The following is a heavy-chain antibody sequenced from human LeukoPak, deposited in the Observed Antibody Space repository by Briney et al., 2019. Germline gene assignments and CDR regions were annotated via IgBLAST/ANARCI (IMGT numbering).Heavy chain of an antibody. CDR1: GYSFTSNW. Sequence: GESLKISCKGSGYSFTSNWTSWVRQVPGKGLEWMGRIDPSDSYTNYSPSFQGHVTISVDKSISTAYLQWSSLKASDTAVYYCARRSGYCSGGSCPDYWGQGTLVTVSS. J-gene: IGHJ4*02. V-gene: IGHV5-10-1*01. D-gene: IGHD2-15*01. CDR3: ARRSGYCSGGSCPDY. CDR2: IDPSDSYT.